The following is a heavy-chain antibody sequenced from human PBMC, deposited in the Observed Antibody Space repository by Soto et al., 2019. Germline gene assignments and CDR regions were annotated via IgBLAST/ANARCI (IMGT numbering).Heavy chain of an antibody. CDR2: VIPIFGTT. CDR1: GVTFRNYA. CDR3: ARRFRQDNGGNHDSFDI. V-gene: IGHV1-69*01. Sequence: QVQLVQSGAEVKKPGSSVKVSCKASGVTFRNYAFSWVRQAPGQGLEWMGEVIPIFGTTPYAQKFQGRGTITADESTNTAYMELSSLRAEETAVYYCARRFRQDNGGNHDSFDIWGQGTMVTVSS. J-gene: IGHJ3*02. D-gene: IGHD4-17*01.